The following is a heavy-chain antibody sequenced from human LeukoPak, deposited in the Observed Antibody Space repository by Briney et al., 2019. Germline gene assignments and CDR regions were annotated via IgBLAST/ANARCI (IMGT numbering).Heavy chain of an antibody. V-gene: IGHV3-21*01. CDR2: ISSSSSYI. D-gene: IGHD5-24*01. J-gene: IGHJ4*02. CDR1: GFTFSSYS. Sequence: GGSLRLSCAASGFTFSSYSMNWVRQAPGKGLEWVSSISSSSSYIYHADSVKGRFTISRDNAKNSLYLQMNSLRAEDTAVYYCARECSVATMCYWGQGTLVTVSS. CDR3: ARECSVATMCY.